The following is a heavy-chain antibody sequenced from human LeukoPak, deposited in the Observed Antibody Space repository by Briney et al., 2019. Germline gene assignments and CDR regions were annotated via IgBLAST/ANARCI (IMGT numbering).Heavy chain of an antibody. CDR3: ARYSGGDYFDY. V-gene: IGHV3-30-3*01. D-gene: IGHD5-18*01. Sequence: GGSLRLSCAASGFTFSSYAMHWVRQAPGKGLEWVAVISYDGSNKYYADSVKGRFTISRDNSKNTLYLQMNSLRAEDTAVYYCARYSGGDYFDYWGQGTLVTVSS. CDR2: ISYDGSNK. J-gene: IGHJ4*02. CDR1: GFTFSSYA.